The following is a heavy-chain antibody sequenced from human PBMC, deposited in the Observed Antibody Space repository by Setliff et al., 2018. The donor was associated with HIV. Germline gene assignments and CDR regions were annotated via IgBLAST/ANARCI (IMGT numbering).Heavy chain of an antibody. CDR3: ARGRDYTGSWFRPFYLDF. CDR1: GGSFSAYH. CDR2: INHSGST. J-gene: IGHJ4*01. D-gene: IGHD3-3*01. Sequence: PSETLSLTCAVYGGSFSAYHWSWSRQTPGKGLEWLGEINHSGSTAYNLALDSRVTMSIDTYKNQFSLKLTSVTAADTAIYYCARGRDYTGSWFRPFYLDFWGHGNLVTVSS. V-gene: IGHV4-34*01.